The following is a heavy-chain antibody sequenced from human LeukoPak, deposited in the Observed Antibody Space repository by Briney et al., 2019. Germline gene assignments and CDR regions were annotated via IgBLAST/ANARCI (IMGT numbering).Heavy chain of an antibody. CDR2: IYYSGST. D-gene: IGHD4-11*01. J-gene: IGHJ4*02. Sequence: SETLSLTCTVSGGSISSYYWSWIRQPPGKGLEWIGYIYYSGSTNYNPSLKSRVTISVDTSKNQFSLKLSSVTAADTAVYYCASQAYSNLYYFDYRGQGTLVTVSS. CDR3: ASQAYSNLYYFDY. V-gene: IGHV4-59*01. CDR1: GGSISSYY.